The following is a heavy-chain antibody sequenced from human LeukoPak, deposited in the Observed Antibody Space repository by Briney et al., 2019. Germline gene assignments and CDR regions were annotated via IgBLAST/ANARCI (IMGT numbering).Heavy chain of an antibody. D-gene: IGHD4-23*01. J-gene: IGHJ4*02. CDR3: ARDLLNEGNHLDY. CDR2: IYYSGST. CDR1: GGSISSGDYY. V-gene: IGHV4-30-4*01. Sequence: ALSFTCTVSGGSISSGDYYWSWIRQPPGKGLEWIGYIYYSGSTYYNPSLKSRVTISVDTSKNQFSLKLSSVTAADTAVYYCARDLLNEGNHLDYWGQGTLVTVSS.